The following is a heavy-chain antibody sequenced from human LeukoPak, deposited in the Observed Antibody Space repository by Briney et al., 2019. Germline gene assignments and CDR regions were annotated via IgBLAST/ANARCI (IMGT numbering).Heavy chain of an antibody. CDR1: GYSISSGYY. CDR2: IYHSGST. Sequence: PSETLSLTCTVSGYSISSGYYWGWMRQPPGKGLEWIGSIYHSGSTYYNPSLKSRVTISVDTSKNQFSLKLSSVTAADTAVYYCARDLIFYDSSGYFDYWGQGTLVTVSS. CDR3: ARDLIFYDSSGYFDY. D-gene: IGHD3-22*01. V-gene: IGHV4-38-2*02. J-gene: IGHJ4*02.